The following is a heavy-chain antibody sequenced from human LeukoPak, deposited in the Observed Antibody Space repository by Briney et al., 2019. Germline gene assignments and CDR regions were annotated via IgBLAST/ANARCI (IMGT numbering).Heavy chain of an antibody. Sequence: GGSLRLSCAASGFTFSSYAMSWVRQAPGKGLEWVSAISGSGGSTYYADSVKGRFTISRDNSKNTLYLQMNSLRAEDTAVHYCAKPYSGYDLGFDYWGQGTLVTVSS. D-gene: IGHD5-12*01. V-gene: IGHV3-23*01. CDR2: ISGSGGST. J-gene: IGHJ4*02. CDR3: AKPYSGYDLGFDY. CDR1: GFTFSSYA.